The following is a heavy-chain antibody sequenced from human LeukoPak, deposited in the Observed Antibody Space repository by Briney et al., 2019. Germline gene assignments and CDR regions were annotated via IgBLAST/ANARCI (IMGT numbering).Heavy chain of an antibody. V-gene: IGHV4-59*01. CDR1: GGSISTYY. J-gene: IGHJ5*02. D-gene: IGHD5-18*01. Sequence: SETLSLTCTVSGGSISTYYWNWVRQTPGKGLEWIGHISYGNTDYNPSLKSRVTISVDTSKNQFSLKLTSVTAADTAVYYCARDKAHSYGRYFDPWGQGALVTVSS. CDR2: ISYGNT. CDR3: ARDKAHSYGRYFDP.